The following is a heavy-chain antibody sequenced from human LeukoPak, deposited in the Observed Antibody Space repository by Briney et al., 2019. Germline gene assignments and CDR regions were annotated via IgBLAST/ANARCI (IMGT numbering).Heavy chain of an antibody. Sequence: PGGSLRLSCAASGFTFSSYSMNWVRQAPGKGLEWVSSISAGAGETYYGHSVEGRFITSRDNSKNTLYLQMNSLRAEDTAIYYCAKDSGTWNDSDYWGQGTLVTVSS. J-gene: IGHJ4*02. CDR1: GFTFSSYS. CDR2: ISAGAGET. CDR3: AKDSGTWNDSDY. D-gene: IGHD1-1*01. V-gene: IGHV3-23*01.